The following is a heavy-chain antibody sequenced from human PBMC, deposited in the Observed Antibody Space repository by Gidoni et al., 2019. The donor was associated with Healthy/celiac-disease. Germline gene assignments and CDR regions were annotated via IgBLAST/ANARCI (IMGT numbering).Heavy chain of an antibody. J-gene: IGHJ6*03. CDR2: MNPNSGNT. D-gene: IGHD3-22*01. CDR1: GYTFTSYD. CDR3: ARGAYDSSGYWPSYYYYYYMDV. V-gene: IGHV1-8*01. Sequence: QVQLVQSGAEVKKPGASVKVSCTASGYTFTSYDINWVRQATGQGLEWMGWMNPNSGNTGYAQKFQGRVTMTRNTSISTAYMELSSLRSEDTAVYYCARGAYDSSGYWPSYYYYYYMDVWGKGTTVTVSS.